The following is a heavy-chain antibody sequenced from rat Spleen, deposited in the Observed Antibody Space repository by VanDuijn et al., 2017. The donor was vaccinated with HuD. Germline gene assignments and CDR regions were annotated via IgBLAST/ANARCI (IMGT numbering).Heavy chain of an antibody. CDR2: IIYDGSST. V-gene: IGHV5-17*01. Sequence: EVQLVESGGGLVQPGRSLKFSCAASGFTFSDYAMAWVRQAPKKGLEWVATIIYDGSSTYYRDSVKGRFTISRDNAKSTLYLQMNSLRSEDTATYYCTRELDTYWYFDFWGPGTMVTVSS. D-gene: IGHD2-1*01. CDR3: TRELDTYWYFDF. CDR1: GFTFSDYA. J-gene: IGHJ1*01.